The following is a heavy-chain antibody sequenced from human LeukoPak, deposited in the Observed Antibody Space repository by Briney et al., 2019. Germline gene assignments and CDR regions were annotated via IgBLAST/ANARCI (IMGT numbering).Heavy chain of an antibody. J-gene: IGHJ4*02. CDR3: ARVSGYSYGFRNEDYFDY. CDR2: ISAYNGNT. CDR1: GYTFTSYG. Sequence: GASVKVSCKASGYTFTSYGISWVRQAPGQGPEWMGWISAYNGNTNYAQKLQGRVTMTTDTSTSTAYMELRSLRSDDTAVFYCARVSGYSYGFRNEDYFDYWGQGTLVTVSS. V-gene: IGHV1-18*01. D-gene: IGHD5-18*01.